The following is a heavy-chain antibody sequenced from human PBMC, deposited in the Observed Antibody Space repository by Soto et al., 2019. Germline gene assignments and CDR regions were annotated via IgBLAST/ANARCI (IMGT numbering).Heavy chain of an antibody. CDR3: ARDQAAAAGTQRWFDP. D-gene: IGHD6-13*01. Sequence: QVQLVQSGAEVKKPGASVKVSCKASGYTFTSYYMHWVRQAPGQGLEWMGIINPSGGSTSYAQKFQGRDTMTRDTSTSTVYMELSSLRSEDTAVYYCARDQAAAAGTQRWFDPWGQGTLVTVSS. CDR2: INPSGGST. J-gene: IGHJ5*02. CDR1: GYTFTSYY. V-gene: IGHV1-46*01.